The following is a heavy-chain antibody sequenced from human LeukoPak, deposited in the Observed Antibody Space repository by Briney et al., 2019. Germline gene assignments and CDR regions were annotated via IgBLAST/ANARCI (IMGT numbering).Heavy chain of an antibody. CDR3: AKDPTYYDYYYYMDV. J-gene: IGHJ6*03. CDR1: GFTFSSYG. Sequence: GGPLRLSCAASGFTFSSYGMHWVRQAPGKGLEWVAFIRYDGSNKYYADSVKGRFTISRDNSKNTLYLQMNSLRAEDTAVYYCAKDPTYYDYYYYMDVWGKGTTVTISS. CDR2: IRYDGSNK. V-gene: IGHV3-30*02.